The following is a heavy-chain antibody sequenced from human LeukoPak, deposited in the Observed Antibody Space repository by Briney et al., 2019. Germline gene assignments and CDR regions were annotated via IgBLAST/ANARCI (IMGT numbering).Heavy chain of an antibody. CDR2: IYYSGST. Sequence: SETLSPTCTVSGGSISNHYWSWIRQPPVKGLEWIGYIYYSGSTYYNPSLKSRVTISVDTSKNQFSLKLSSVTAADTAVYYCAREKQGFDPWGQGTLVTVSS. V-gene: IGHV4-59*11. J-gene: IGHJ5*02. CDR3: AREKQGFDP. CDR1: GGSISNHY.